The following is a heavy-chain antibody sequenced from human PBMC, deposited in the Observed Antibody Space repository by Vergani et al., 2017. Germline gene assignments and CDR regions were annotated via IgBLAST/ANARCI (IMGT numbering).Heavy chain of an antibody. CDR1: GFTFSSYA. CDR3: AREESGYDYYYDYGMDV. J-gene: IGHJ6*02. V-gene: IGHV3-48*03. Sequence: EVQLVESGGGLVQPGGSLRLSCAASGFTFSSYAMNWVRQVPGKGLEWVSYISSSGSTIYYAASVKGRFTISRDNAKNSLLLKMNSLRAEDTAIYNCAREESGYDYYYDYGMDVWGQGTTVTVSS. CDR2: ISSSGSTI. D-gene: IGHD5-12*01.